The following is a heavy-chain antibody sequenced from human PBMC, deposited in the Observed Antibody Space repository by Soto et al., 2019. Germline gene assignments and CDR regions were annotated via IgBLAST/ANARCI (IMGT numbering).Heavy chain of an antibody. V-gene: IGHV3-21*01. CDR3: AIPVYYYDSSGAFDI. Sequence: GGSLRLSCAASGFTFSSYSMNCVRQAPGKGLEWFSSISSSSSCIYYADSVKGRFTISRDNATTSLYLQMNSLGAEDTAVYYCAIPVYYYDSSGAFDIWGKGTMLTVSS. J-gene: IGHJ3*02. CDR2: ISSSSSCI. CDR1: GFTFSSYS. D-gene: IGHD3-22*01.